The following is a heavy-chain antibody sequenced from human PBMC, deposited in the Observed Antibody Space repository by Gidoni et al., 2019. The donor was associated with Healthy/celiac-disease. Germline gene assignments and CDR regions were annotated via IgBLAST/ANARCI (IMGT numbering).Heavy chain of an antibody. Sequence: QVQLVQSGAEVKKPGASVKVSCKASGYTFTGYYMHWVRQAPGQGLEWMGWINPNGGGTNYAQKFQGRVTMTRDTSISTAYMELSRLRSDDTAVYYCARIQREEWLVYFDYWGQGTLVTVSS. V-gene: IGHV1-2*02. CDR2: INPNGGGT. D-gene: IGHD6-19*01. J-gene: IGHJ4*02. CDR1: GYTFTGYY. CDR3: ARIQREEWLVYFDY.